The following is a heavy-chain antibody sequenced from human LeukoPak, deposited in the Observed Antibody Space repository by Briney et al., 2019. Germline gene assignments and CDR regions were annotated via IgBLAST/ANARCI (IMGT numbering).Heavy chain of an antibody. CDR1: GFTFETYE. V-gene: IGHV3-48*03. J-gene: IGHJ3*01. CDR2: IAGGGDTI. CDR3: ARERTTIVSGTTIGAY. D-gene: IGHD2/OR15-2a*01. Sequence: GGSLRLSCAASGFTFETYEMNWVRQAPGKGLEWISYIAGGGDTIYYADSVKGRFTISRDNAKNSLYLQMNSLRADDTAVYYCARERTTIVSGTTIGAYWGQGTMVSVSS.